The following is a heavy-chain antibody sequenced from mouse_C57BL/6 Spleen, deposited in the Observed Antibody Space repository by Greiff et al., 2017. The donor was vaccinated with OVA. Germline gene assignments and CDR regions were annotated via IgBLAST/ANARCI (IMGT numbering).Heavy chain of an antibody. Sequence: EVQLQESGPELVKPGASVKISCKASGYSFTDYNMNWVKQSNGKSLEWIGVINPNYGTTSYNQKFKGKATLTVDQSSSTAYMQLNSLTSEDSAVYYCARGITTVVSNYFDYWGQGTTLTVSS. V-gene: IGHV1-39*01. CDR2: INPNYGTT. J-gene: IGHJ2*01. D-gene: IGHD1-1*01. CDR1: GYSFTDYN. CDR3: ARGITTVVSNYFDY.